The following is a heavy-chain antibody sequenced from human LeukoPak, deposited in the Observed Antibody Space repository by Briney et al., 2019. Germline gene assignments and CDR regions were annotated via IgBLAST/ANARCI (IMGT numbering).Heavy chain of an antibody. CDR3: ARVVPAAIREFHYGMDV. CDR1: GGTFSSYA. J-gene: IGHJ6*02. D-gene: IGHD2-2*01. V-gene: IGHV1-69*13. Sequence: SVKVSCKASGGTFSSYAISWVRQAPGQGLEWMGGIIPIFGTANYAQKFQGRVTMTADESTSTAYMELSSLRSEDTAVYYCARVVPAAIREFHYGMDVWGQGTTVTVSS. CDR2: IIPIFGTA.